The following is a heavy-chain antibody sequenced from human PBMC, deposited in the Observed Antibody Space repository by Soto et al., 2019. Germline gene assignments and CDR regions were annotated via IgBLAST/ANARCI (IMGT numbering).Heavy chain of an antibody. J-gene: IGHJ1*01. D-gene: IGHD1-7*01. Sequence: QVQQLESGPGLVKPWDTLSLTCTVSGAYISDFSWSWIRQPAGKGLEWIGRITVNGNTQYNPSFRSCVTMSMDTSRNQFSLNLQSATAADTALYYCARESGENWTYEAHWGQGTLVTVSS. V-gene: IGHV4-4*07. CDR1: GAYISDFS. CDR3: ARESGENWTYEAH. CDR2: ITVNGNT.